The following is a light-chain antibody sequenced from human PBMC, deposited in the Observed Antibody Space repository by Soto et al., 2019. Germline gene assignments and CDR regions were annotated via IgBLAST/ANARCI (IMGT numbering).Light chain of an antibody. CDR1: QTISSAY. Sequence: DIVLTQSPGTLSLSPGERATLSCRASQTISSAYFAWYNQKPGQPPRLLIYGTSSRATGIPDRCSGSGSGTDFTVTISRVEPEDFAVYYCQQYGSSSLYSFGQGTKLEIK. V-gene: IGKV3-20*01. J-gene: IGKJ2*01. CDR2: GTS. CDR3: QQYGSSSLYS.